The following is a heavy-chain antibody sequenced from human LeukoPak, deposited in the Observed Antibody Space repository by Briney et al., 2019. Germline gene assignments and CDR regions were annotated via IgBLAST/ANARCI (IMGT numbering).Heavy chain of an antibody. CDR1: GGSISSYY. CDR3: ARDNRPYSSGWYWGY. V-gene: IGHV4-59*01. J-gene: IGHJ4*02. Sequence: SETLSLTRTVSGGSISSYYWSWIRQPPGKGLEWLGYIYYSGSTNYNPSLKSRVTISVDTSKNQFSLNLSSVTAADTAVYYCARDNRPYSSGWYWGYWGQGTLVTVSS. D-gene: IGHD6-19*01. CDR2: IYYSGST.